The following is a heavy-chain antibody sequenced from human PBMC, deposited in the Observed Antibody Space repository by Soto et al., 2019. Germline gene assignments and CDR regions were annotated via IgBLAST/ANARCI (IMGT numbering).Heavy chain of an antibody. D-gene: IGHD7-27*01. CDR2: ISGGGVNT. V-gene: IGHV3-23*01. J-gene: IGHJ2*01. Sequence: EMQLSESGGGFIQPGGSLRLSCAASGFDFDRQAINWVRQAPGEGLEWVSSISGGGVNTYYADSVKGRFTITRDTIKNTVFLQMNTLRVEDTAVYYCVKDQTGDLVWYFNLWGRGTLVTVSS. CDR3: VKDQTGDLVWYFNL. CDR1: GFDFDRQA.